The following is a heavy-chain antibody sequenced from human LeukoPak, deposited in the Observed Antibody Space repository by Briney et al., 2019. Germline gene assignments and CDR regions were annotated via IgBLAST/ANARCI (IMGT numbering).Heavy chain of an antibody. Sequence: PGRSLRLSCAASGFTFSSYAMHWVRQAPGKGLEWVAVISYDGSNKYYADSVKGRFTISRDNSKNTLYLQMNSLRAEETAVYYCARDRVVPAATGAFDIWGQGTMVTVSS. CDR2: ISYDGSNK. CDR3: ARDRVVPAATGAFDI. CDR1: GFTFSSYA. V-gene: IGHV3-30-3*01. D-gene: IGHD2-2*01. J-gene: IGHJ3*02.